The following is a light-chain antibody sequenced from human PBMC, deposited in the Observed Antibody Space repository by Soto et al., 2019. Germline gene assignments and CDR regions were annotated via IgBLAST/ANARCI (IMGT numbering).Light chain of an antibody. CDR2: GAS. V-gene: IGKV3-15*01. Sequence: EIEMTQSPATLSVSPGERATLSCRASQSVSSNLAWYQQKPGQAPRLLIYGASTRATGIPGRFSGSGSGTEFTLTISSLQSEDFAVYYCQQYNNWPKTFGQGTKLEIK. CDR3: QQYNNWPKT. J-gene: IGKJ2*01. CDR1: QSVSSN.